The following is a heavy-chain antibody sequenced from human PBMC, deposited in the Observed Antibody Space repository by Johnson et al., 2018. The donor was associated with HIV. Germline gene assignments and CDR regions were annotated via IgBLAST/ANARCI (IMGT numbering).Heavy chain of an antibody. CDR2: IWPDGSNK. CDR3: ARAGQQWLADAFDI. D-gene: IGHD6-19*01. Sequence: QVQLVESGGDVVQPGTSLRLSCEASGLILSGYGLHWVRQAPGKGLEWVAVIWPDGSNKYYADSVKGRFTISRDNSKNTLSLQMNSLRAEDTAGYYCARAGQQWLADAFDIWGQGTMVTVSS. J-gene: IGHJ3*02. CDR1: GLILSGYG. V-gene: IGHV3-30*19.